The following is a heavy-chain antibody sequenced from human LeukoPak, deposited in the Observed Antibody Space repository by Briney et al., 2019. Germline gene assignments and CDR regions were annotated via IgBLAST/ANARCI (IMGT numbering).Heavy chain of an antibody. J-gene: IGHJ6*02. CDR3: ARIVVPAASNYYYGMDV. CDR2: ISAYNGNT. CDR1: GYTFTSYG. V-gene: IGHV1-18*03. D-gene: IGHD2-2*01. Sequence: GASVKVSCKASGYTFTSYGISWVRQAPGQGLEWMGWISAYNGNTNYAQKLQGRVTMTTDTSTSTAYMELRSLRSDDMAVYYCARIVVPAASNYYYGMDVWGQGTTVTVSS.